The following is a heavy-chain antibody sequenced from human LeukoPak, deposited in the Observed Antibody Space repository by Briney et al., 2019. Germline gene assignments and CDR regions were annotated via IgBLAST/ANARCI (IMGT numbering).Heavy chain of an antibody. Sequence: GGALKIYCKGSGCSFTSYWISWVRQMPGKGLEGMGRIDPSDSYTNYSPSFQCHVTISADTSISTAYLQWSSLKASDTAMYYCAIKYYYYYGMDVWGQGTTVTVSS. CDR2: IDPSDSYT. CDR3: AIKYYYYYGMDV. V-gene: IGHV5-10-1*01. J-gene: IGHJ6*02. CDR1: GCSFTSYW.